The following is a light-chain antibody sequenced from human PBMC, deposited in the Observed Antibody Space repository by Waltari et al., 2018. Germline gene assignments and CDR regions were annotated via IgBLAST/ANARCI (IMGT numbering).Light chain of an antibody. CDR3: YSYAATYSI. CDR2: AVS. CDR1: SSDVGRYDY. Sequence: QSALTQPRSVSGSPGQSVTISCTGPSSDVGRYDYVAWYQQRPGKPPNLIISAVSQRPSGVPDRFSGSKSGNTASLTISGLQADDEADYYCYSYAATYSIFGGGTKLTVL. J-gene: IGLJ2*01. V-gene: IGLV2-11*01.